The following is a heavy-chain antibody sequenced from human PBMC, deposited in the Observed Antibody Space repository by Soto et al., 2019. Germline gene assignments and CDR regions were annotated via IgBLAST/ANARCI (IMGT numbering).Heavy chain of an antibody. Sequence: QVQLVQSGAEVKKPGSSVKVSCKASGGTFSSYTISWVRQAPGQGLEWMGRIIPILGIANYAQKFQGRVTITAAKSTSTAYMALSSLRSEDTAVYYCAREGQLVPQFDYWGQGTLVTVSS. CDR3: AREGQLVPQFDY. V-gene: IGHV1-69*08. J-gene: IGHJ4*02. D-gene: IGHD6-6*01. CDR2: IIPILGIA. CDR1: GGTFSSYT.